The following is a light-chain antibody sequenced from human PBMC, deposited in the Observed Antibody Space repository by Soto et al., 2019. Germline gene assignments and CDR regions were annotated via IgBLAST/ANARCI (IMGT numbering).Light chain of an antibody. Sequence: QSVLTQPPSVSEAPRQRVTISCSGSSSDVGTYTLVSWYQHHPGKAPKLVIYEVNKRPAGVSKRFSGSKSGDTASLTISGLQAEDEADYYCSSYSGPTTFYVFGTGTKVTVL. CDR1: SSDVGTYTL. V-gene: IGLV2-23*02. CDR3: SSYSGPTTFYV. CDR2: EVN. J-gene: IGLJ1*01.